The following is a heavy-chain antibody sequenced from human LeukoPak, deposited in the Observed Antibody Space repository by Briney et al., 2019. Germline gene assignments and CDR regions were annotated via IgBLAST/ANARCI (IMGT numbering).Heavy chain of an antibody. Sequence: ASVKVSRKASGYTFTSYYMHWLRQAHGHGLEWMGLINPSGASTSYAQKFQGRVTMTRDTSTSTVYMELSSLRSEDTAVYYCARGAPVVVPSDYGPGYFRLWGQGTLVTVSS. CDR3: ARGAPVVVPSDYGPGYFRL. J-gene: IGHJ1*01. V-gene: IGHV1-46*01. CDR1: GYTFTSYY. CDR2: INPSGAST. D-gene: IGHD2-15*01.